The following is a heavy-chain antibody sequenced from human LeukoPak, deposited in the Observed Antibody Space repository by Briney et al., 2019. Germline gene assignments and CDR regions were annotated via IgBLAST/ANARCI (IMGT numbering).Heavy chain of an antibody. V-gene: IGHV3-30*03. Sequence: GRSLRLSCAASGFTFSSYGMHWVRQAPGKGLEWVAVISYDGSNKYYADSVKGRFTISRDNAKNSLYLQMNSLRAEDTAVYYCARDDSSGYYFDYWGQGTLVTVSS. D-gene: IGHD3-22*01. CDR3: ARDDSSGYYFDY. CDR2: ISYDGSNK. CDR1: GFTFSSYG. J-gene: IGHJ4*02.